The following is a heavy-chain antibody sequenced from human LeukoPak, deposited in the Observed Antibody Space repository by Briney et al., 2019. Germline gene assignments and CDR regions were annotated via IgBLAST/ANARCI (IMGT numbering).Heavy chain of an antibody. CDR2: INPSGSST. V-gene: IGHV1-46*01. CDR1: AHTFTDNY. J-gene: IGHJ5*02. CDR3: ARDNSVGDIAWWFDP. Sequence: ASVKVSCKASAHTFTDNYIHWVRQAPGQGLEWMGLINPSGSSTLYARKFQGRVTMTRDMSTTTDYMELSSLRSEDTAVYYCARDNSVGDIAWWFDPWGQGTLVTVSS. D-gene: IGHD3-16*02.